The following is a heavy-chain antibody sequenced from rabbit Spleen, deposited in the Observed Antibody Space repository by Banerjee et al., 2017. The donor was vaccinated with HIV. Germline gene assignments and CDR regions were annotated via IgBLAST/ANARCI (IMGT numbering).Heavy chain of an antibody. D-gene: IGHD2-1*01. J-gene: IGHJ4*01. Sequence: QEQLVESGGGLVQPTGSLTLTCKASGFSFGDRDVMCWVRQAPGKGLQWIACINAVTGKPVYATWASGRFTISRTSSTTVTLRMTSLTAADRATYFCARDLVGVIGWNFYLWGPGTLVTVS. V-gene: IGHV1S45*01. CDR2: INAVTGKP. CDR1: GFSFGDRDV. CDR3: ARDLVGVIGWNFYL.